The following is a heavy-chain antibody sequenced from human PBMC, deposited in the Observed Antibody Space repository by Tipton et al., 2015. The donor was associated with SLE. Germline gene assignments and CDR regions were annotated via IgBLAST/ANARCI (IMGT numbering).Heavy chain of an antibody. J-gene: IGHJ5*02. CDR1: GGSINSSGDF. CDR3: ARMGLRVWFDP. D-gene: IGHD3-16*01. V-gene: IGHV4-39*01. CDR2: MYDSGST. Sequence: TLSLTCTVSGGSINSSGDFWSWIRQPPGKGLEWIGTMYDSGSTHYNPSLKSRVTMSVDTSKNQFSLKLSSVTAADTAVYYCARMGLRVWFDPVGLVTLVTVS.